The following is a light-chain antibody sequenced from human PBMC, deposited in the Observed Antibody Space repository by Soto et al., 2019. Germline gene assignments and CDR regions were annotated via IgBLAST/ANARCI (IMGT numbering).Light chain of an antibody. J-gene: IGLJ1*01. V-gene: IGLV2-14*03. CDR2: AVS. Sequence: QSALTHLASGSGSPGQSITISCTGTSSDVGGYKYVSWYQHHPGKPPKLMIYAVSNRPSGVSNRFSGSKSGNTASLTISGLQPEAAADYYSSWYTTGNTRPIVFGTGTKLTV. CDR1: SSDVGGYKY. CDR3: SWYTTGNTRPIV.